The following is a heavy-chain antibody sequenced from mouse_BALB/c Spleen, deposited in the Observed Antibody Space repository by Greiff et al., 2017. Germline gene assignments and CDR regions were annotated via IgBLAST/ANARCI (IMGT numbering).Heavy chain of an antibody. Sequence: EVKLVESGGDLVKPGGSLKLSCAASGFTFSSYGMSWVRQTPDKRLEWVATISSGGSYTYYPDSLKGRFTISRDNAKNTLYLQMSSLKSEDTAMYYCARHVGESYWYFDVWGAGTTVTVSS. CDR3: ARHVGESYWYFDV. D-gene: IGHD6-2*01. V-gene: IGHV5-6*01. CDR2: ISSGGSYT. CDR1: GFTFSSYG. J-gene: IGHJ1*01.